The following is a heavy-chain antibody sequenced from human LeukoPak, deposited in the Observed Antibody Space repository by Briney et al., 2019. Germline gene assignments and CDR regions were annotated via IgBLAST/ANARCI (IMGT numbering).Heavy chain of an antibody. CDR3: AKGSDLDLVPNYYYYYMDV. V-gene: IGHV3-23*01. J-gene: IGHJ6*03. D-gene: IGHD2-15*01. Sequence: GGSLRLSCAASGFTFSSYGMSWVRQAPGKGLEWVSAISGSGGSTYYADSVKGRFTISRDNSKNTLYLQMNSLRAEDTAVYYCAKGSDLDLVPNYYYYYMDVWGKGTTVTISS. CDR2: ISGSGGST. CDR1: GFTFSSYG.